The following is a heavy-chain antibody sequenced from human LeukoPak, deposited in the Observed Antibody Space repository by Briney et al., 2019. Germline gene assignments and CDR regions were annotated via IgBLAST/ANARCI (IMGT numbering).Heavy chain of an antibody. CDR3: ARDRSGGGPIRAYNWFDP. J-gene: IGHJ5*02. D-gene: IGHD6-19*01. V-gene: IGHV4-4*07. CDR1: GGSISSYY. Sequence: PSETLSLTCTVSGGSISSYYWSWIRQPAGKGLEWIGRIYTSGSTNYNPSLKSRVTMSVDTSKNQFSLKLSSVTAADTAVYYCARDRSGGGPIRAYNWFDPWGQGTLVTVSS. CDR2: IYTSGST.